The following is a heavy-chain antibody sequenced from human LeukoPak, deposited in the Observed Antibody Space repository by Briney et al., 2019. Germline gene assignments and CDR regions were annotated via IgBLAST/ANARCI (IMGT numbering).Heavy chain of an antibody. CDR1: GFTFSTYA. CDR2: ISGSGGST. J-gene: IGHJ4*02. Sequence: PTGGSLRLSCAASGFTFSTYAMNWVRQAPGKGLEWVSGISGSGGSTYYADSVKGRFTISRDNSKNTLYLQMNSLRAEDTAVYYCAKDSVGSATGLNGGYWGPRTLVTV. V-gene: IGHV3-23*01. D-gene: IGHD1-1*01. CDR3: AKDSVGSATGLNGGY.